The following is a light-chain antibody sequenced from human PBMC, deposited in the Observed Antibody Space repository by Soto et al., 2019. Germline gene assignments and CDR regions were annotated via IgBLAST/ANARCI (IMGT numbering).Light chain of an antibody. J-gene: IGLJ1*01. V-gene: IGLV2-14*03. CDR2: DVT. Sequence: QSALTQPASVSGSPGQSITISCTGSSSDVGHYDYVSWFQQHPGRAPTLLIYDVTYRPSGVSNRFSGAKSCSTASLTISGLRTEDEANYYCSSYTGTSTQVFGTGTKLTVL. CDR1: SSDVGHYDY. CDR3: SSYTGTSTQV.